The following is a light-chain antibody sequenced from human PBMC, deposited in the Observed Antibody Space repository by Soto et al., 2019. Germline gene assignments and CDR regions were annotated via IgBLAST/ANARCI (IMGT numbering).Light chain of an antibody. Sequence: DIQVTQSPPTLSASVGDRVIITCRASQTISTWMAWYQQKPGKAPKLLVYDASTLQSGVASRFSGSGSGTEFTLIISGLQPDDSATYYCQQYTNTNNPWMFGQGTKV. CDR3: QQYTNTNNPWM. CDR2: DAS. CDR1: QTISTW. J-gene: IGKJ1*01. V-gene: IGKV1-5*01.